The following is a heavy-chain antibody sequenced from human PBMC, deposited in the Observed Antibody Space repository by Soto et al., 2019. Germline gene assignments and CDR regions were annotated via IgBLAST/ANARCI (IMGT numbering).Heavy chain of an antibody. Sequence: EVQMLESGGGLVQRGGSLRLSCAASGFTFSSYAMTWVRQAPGKGLEWVSTISGNGGSTYYADSVKGRFTISRDNSKNTVYLQMNSLRAEDTAVYYCAKAGNYDILTVYCDYWGQGTLVTVSS. CDR1: GFTFSSYA. J-gene: IGHJ4*02. V-gene: IGHV3-23*01. CDR2: ISGNGGST. D-gene: IGHD3-9*01. CDR3: AKAGNYDILTVYCDY.